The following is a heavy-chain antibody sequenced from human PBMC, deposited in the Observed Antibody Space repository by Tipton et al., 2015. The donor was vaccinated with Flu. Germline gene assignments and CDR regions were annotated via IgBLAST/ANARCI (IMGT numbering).Heavy chain of an antibody. V-gene: IGHV3-9*01. D-gene: IGHD2-21*01. CDR2: ITWNSGSI. Sequence: SLRLSCAASGFTFGDYAMHRVRQAPGKGLEWVSGITWNSGSIAYADSVKGRFTISRDNAKNSLYLQMGSLRAEDTALYFCAKGYSYYYYYSMDVWGQGTTVTVSS. CDR3: AKGYSYYYYYSMDV. CDR1: GFTFGDYA. J-gene: IGHJ6*02.